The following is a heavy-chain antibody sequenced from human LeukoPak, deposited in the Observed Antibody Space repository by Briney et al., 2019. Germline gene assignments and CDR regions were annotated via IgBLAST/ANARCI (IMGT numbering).Heavy chain of an antibody. CDR2: ISAYNGNT. CDR1: GYTFTGYY. Sequence: ASVKVSCKASGYTFTGYYMHWVRQAPGQGLEWMGWISAYNGNTNYAQKLQGRVTMTTDTSTSTAYMELRSLRSDDTAVYYCAREDYDILTGYPDLDYWGQGTLVTVSS. J-gene: IGHJ4*02. V-gene: IGHV1-18*04. D-gene: IGHD3-9*01. CDR3: AREDYDILTGYPDLDY.